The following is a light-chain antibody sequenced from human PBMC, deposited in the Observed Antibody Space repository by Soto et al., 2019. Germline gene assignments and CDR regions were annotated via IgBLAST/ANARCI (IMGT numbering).Light chain of an antibody. J-gene: IGLJ1*01. V-gene: IGLV1-51*01. CDR2: DNY. CDR1: SSNIGTNR. Sequence: QSVLTQPPSVSVATGQKVTISCSGSSSNIGTNRVSWFQQLPGTAPKLLIYDNYKRPSGTLDRFSGSKSGTSGTLHITGLQPGDEADYYCGTWDSSLSASVFGTGTKLTVL. CDR3: GTWDSSLSASV.